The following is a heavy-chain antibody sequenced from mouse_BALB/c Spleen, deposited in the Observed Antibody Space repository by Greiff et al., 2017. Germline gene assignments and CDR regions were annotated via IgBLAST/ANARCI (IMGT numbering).Heavy chain of an antibody. D-gene: IGHD2-14*01. CDR2: ISYSGST. V-gene: IGHV3-2*02. CDR1: GYSITSDYA. Sequence: EVQLQQSGPGLVKPSQSLSLTCTVTGYSITSDYAWNWIRQFPGNKLEWMGYISYSGSTSYNPSLKSRISITRDTSKNQFFLQLNSVTTEDTATYYCARSEVRRYYFDYWGQGTTLTVSS. CDR3: ARSEVRRYYFDY. J-gene: IGHJ2*01.